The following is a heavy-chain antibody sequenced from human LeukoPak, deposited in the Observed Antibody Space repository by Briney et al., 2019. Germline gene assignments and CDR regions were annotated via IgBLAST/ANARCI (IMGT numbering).Heavy chain of an antibody. CDR2: ISAYNGNT. D-gene: IGHD3-22*01. V-gene: IGHV1-18*01. CDR1: GYTFTSYG. CDR3: AAFKWYYYDSSGYYFDY. Sequence: ASVKVSCKASGYTFTSYGISWVRQAPGQGLEWMGWISAYNGNTHYAQKLQGRVTMTTDTSTSTAYMELRSLRSDDTAVYYCAAFKWYYYDSSGYYFDYWGQGTLVTVSS. J-gene: IGHJ4*02.